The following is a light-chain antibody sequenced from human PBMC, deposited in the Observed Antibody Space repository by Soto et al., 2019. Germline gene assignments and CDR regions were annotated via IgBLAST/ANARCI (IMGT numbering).Light chain of an antibody. V-gene: IGKV1-33*01. CDR3: QQYDNLLPLT. J-gene: IGKJ4*01. Sequence: DIQMTQSPSSLSASVGDRVTITFQSSQDISNYLNWYQQKPGKAPKLLIYDASNLETGVPSRFSGSGSGTDFTFTISSLQPEDIATYYCQQYDNLLPLTFGGGNKVDIK. CDR1: QDISNY. CDR2: DAS.